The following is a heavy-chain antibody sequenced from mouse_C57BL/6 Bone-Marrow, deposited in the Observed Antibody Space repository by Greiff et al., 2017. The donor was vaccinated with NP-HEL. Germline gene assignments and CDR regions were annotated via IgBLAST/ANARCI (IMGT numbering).Heavy chain of an antibody. J-gene: IGHJ4*01. Sequence: VQLQQSGPELVKPGASVKISCKASGYTFTDYYMNWVKQSHGQSLEWIGDINPNNGGTSYNQKFKGKATLTVDKSSSTAYMELRSLTSEDSAVYYCARGDYSTGYAMDYWGQGTSVTVSS. CDR3: ARGDYSTGYAMDY. D-gene: IGHD2-5*01. CDR2: INPNNGGT. V-gene: IGHV1-26*01. CDR1: GYTFTDYY.